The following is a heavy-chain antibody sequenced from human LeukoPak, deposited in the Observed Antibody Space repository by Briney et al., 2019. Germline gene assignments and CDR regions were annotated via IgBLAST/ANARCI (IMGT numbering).Heavy chain of an antibody. Sequence: GESLRLSCAASGFTFSSYEMNWVRQAPGKGLEWVSYISSSGSTIYYADSVKGRFTISRDNSKNTVYLQMNSLRADDTAIYYCAKDDAWGRFYHWGQGTLVTVSS. CDR1: GFTFSSYE. CDR2: ISSSGSTI. D-gene: IGHD3-16*01. CDR3: AKDDAWGRFYH. J-gene: IGHJ1*01. V-gene: IGHV3-48*03.